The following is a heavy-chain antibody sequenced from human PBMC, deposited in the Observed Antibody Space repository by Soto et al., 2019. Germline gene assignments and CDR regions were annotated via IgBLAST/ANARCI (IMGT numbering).Heavy chain of an antibody. J-gene: IGHJ4*02. CDR3: AREAEHEYFDC. V-gene: IGHV1-69*13. CDR2: IIPMFDIV. Sequence: GASVKVSCKASGGTFGSNAISWVRQAPGQGLEWMGGIIPMFDIVHFAQKFQGRVTITADEFTSTAYMELSSLRSEDTAVYYCAREAEHEYFDCWGQGTPVTVSS. CDR1: GGTFGSNA. D-gene: IGHD6-6*01.